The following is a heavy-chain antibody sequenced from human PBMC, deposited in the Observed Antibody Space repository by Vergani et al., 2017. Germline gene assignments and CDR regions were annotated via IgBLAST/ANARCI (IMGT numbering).Heavy chain of an antibody. CDR1: GFTFSSYS. CDR2: ISSSSSTI. V-gene: IGHV3-48*01. Sequence: VQLVESGGGLVKPGGSLRLSCAASGFTFSSYSMNWVRQAPGKGLEWVSYISSSSSTIYYADSVKGRFTISRDNAKNLLYLQMNSLRAEDTAVYYCAREGPDCSGGSCYDGMDVWGQGTTVTVSS. J-gene: IGHJ6*02. CDR3: AREGPDCSGGSCYDGMDV. D-gene: IGHD2-15*01.